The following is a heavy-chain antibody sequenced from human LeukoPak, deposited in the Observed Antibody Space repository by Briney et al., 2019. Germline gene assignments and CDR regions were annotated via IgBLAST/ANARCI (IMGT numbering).Heavy chain of an antibody. D-gene: IGHD3-22*01. CDR3: ARDSSGYRRGSFDY. Sequence: PSETLSLTCTVSGGSISSYYWSWIRQPPGKGLEWIGYIYYSGSTNYNPSLKSRVTISVDTSNNQFSLKLSSVTAAGTAVYYCARDSSGYRRGSFDYWGQGTLVTVSS. CDR2: IYYSGST. J-gene: IGHJ4*02. V-gene: IGHV4-59*01. CDR1: GGSISSYY.